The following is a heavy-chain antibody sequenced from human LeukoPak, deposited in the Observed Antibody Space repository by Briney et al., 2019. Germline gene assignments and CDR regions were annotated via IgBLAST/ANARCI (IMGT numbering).Heavy chain of an antibody. CDR2: IHYTGTT. Sequence: SETLSLTCIVSGGSINSHYWSWIRQPPGKGLEWIGDIHYTGTTKYNPSVKSRVTISIDTSKNQFPLELSSVTATDTAVYFCATNRVGTYDRPFDIWGQGTMVTVS. D-gene: IGHD1-26*01. V-gene: IGHV4-59*08. CDR3: ATNRVGTYDRPFDI. J-gene: IGHJ3*02. CDR1: GGSINSHY.